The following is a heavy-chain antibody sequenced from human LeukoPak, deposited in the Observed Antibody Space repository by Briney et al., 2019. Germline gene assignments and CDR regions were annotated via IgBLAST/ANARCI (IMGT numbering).Heavy chain of an antibody. J-gene: IGHJ4*02. D-gene: IGHD3-3*01. Sequence: ASVKVSCKASGYTFTGYYMHWVRQAPGQGLEWMGWINPNSGGTNYAQKFQGRVTMTRDTSISTAYMELSRLRSDDTAVYYCARVAIFGVVTYHFAYWGQGTLVTVSS. V-gene: IGHV1-2*02. CDR1: GYTFTGYY. CDR2: INPNSGGT. CDR3: ARVAIFGVVTYHFAY.